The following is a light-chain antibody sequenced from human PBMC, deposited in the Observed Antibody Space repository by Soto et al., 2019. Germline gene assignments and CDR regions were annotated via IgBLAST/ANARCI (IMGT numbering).Light chain of an antibody. V-gene: IGLV2-14*01. CDR1: SSDVGGYNY. J-gene: IGLJ1*01. Sequence: QSALTQPASVFGSPGQSITISCTGTSSDVGGYNYVPWYQQHPGKAPKLMIYEVSNRPSGVSNRFSGSKSGNTASLTISGLQAEDEADYYCSSYTSSSTLGVFGTGTKVTVL. CDR2: EVS. CDR3: SSYTSSSTLGV.